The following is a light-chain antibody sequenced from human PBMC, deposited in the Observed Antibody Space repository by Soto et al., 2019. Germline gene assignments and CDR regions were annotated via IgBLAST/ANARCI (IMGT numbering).Light chain of an antibody. CDR2: DVT. CDR3: SSYTSSNIPI. Sequence: QSALTHPASVSGSPGQSITISCTGTSSDVGGYNYVCWYQQYPGKAPKLMIYDVTNRPSGVSDRFSGSKSGNTASLTISGLQAEDEADYYCSSYTSSNIPIFGGGTKLTVL. CDR1: SSDVGGYNY. V-gene: IGLV2-14*01. J-gene: IGLJ2*01.